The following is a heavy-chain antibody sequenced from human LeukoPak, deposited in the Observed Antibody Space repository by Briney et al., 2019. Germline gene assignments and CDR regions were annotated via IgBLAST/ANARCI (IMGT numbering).Heavy chain of an antibody. J-gene: IGHJ5*01. CDR2: ISGSGTST. D-gene: IGHD1-26*01. V-gene: IGHV3-23*01. Sequence: AGGSLRLSCAASGFTFTNCAMTWVRQAPGQGLEWVSSISGSGTSTYYADSVKGRFTISRDNSKNTVYLQMNSLSVEDTAVYYCAKDQSRVGASDPFDSWGQGTLVTVSS. CDR1: GFTFTNCA. CDR3: AKDQSRVGASDPFDS.